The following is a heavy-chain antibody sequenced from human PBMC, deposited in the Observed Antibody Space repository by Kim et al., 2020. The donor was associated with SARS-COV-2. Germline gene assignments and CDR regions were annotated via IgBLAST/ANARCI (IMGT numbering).Heavy chain of an antibody. V-gene: IGHV1-3*01. Sequence: ASVKVSCKASGYTFTSYAMHWVRQAPGQRLEWMGWINAGNGNTKYSQKFQGRVTITRDTSASTAYMELSSLRSEDTAVYYCASEVRGLSSSWYEDWSSPSLLQHWGQGTLVTVSS. D-gene: IGHD6-13*01. CDR3: ASEVRGLSSSWYEDWSSPSLLQH. J-gene: IGHJ1*01. CDR2: INAGNGNT. CDR1: GYTFTSYA.